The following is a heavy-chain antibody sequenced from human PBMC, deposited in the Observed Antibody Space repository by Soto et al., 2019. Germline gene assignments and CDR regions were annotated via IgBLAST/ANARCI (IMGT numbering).Heavy chain of an antibody. CDR2: IYYSGST. CDR3: ARGLVNNWFDP. J-gene: IGHJ5*02. Sequence: SETLSLTCTVSGGSISSGDYYWSWIRQPPGKGLEWIGYIYYSGSTYYNPSLKSRVTISVDTSKNQFSLKLSSVTAADTAVYYCARGLVNNWFDPWGQGTLVTVSS. D-gene: IGHD1-26*01. CDR1: GGSISSGDYY. V-gene: IGHV4-30-4*01.